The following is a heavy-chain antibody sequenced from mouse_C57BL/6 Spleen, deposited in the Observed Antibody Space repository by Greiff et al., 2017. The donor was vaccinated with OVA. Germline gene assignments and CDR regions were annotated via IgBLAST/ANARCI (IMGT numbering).Heavy chain of an antibody. CDR2: IHPNSGST. D-gene: IGHD2-3*01. CDR1: GYTFTSYW. Sequence: VQLQQSGAELVKPGASVKLSCKASGYTFTSYWMHWVKQRPGQGLKWIGMIHPNSGSTNYNEKFKSKATLTVDKSSSTAYMQLSSLTSEDSAVYYCARRYDGYSYAMDYWGQGTSVTVSS. V-gene: IGHV1-64*01. J-gene: IGHJ4*01. CDR3: ARRYDGYSYAMDY.